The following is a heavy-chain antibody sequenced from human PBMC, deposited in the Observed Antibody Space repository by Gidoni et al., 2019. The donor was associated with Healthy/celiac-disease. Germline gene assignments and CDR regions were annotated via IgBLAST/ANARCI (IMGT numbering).Heavy chain of an antibody. CDR3: AGSITMVRGVTPPFDY. V-gene: IGHV1-2*02. Sequence: QVQLVQSGAEVKKPGASVKVSCKASRYTFTGYYMHWVRQAPGQGLEWMGWINPNSGGTNYAQKFQGRVTMTRDTSISTAYMELSRLRSDDTAVYYCAGSITMVRGVTPPFDYWGQGTLVTVSS. D-gene: IGHD3-10*01. J-gene: IGHJ4*02. CDR1: RYTFTGYY. CDR2: INPNSGGT.